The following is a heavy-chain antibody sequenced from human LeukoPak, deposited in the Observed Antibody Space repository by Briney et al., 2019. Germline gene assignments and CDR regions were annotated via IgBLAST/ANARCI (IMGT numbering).Heavy chain of an antibody. D-gene: IGHD5-18*01. CDR3: AGFYSYGSY. V-gene: IGHV4-38-2*02. Sequence: TSETLSLTCSVSGYSISSGYYWGWIRQPPGKGLEWIGSIYHSGSTYYNPSLKSRVTISVDTSKNQFSLKLSSVTAADTAVYYCAGFYSYGSYWGQGTLVTVSS. CDR2: IYHSGST. J-gene: IGHJ4*02. CDR1: GYSISSGYY.